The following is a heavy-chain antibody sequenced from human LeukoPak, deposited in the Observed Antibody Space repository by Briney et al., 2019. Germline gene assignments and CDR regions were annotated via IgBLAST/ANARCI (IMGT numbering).Heavy chain of an antibody. CDR1: GFTFSSYA. Sequence: GGSMRLSCAASGFTFSSYAMSWVRQAPGKGLEWVSAISGSGGSTYYADSVKGRFTISRDNSKNTLYLQMNSLRAEDTAVYYCAKDRTIVGAYDYWGQGTLVTVSS. CDR2: ISGSGGST. V-gene: IGHV3-23*01. CDR3: AKDRTIVGAYDY. J-gene: IGHJ4*02. D-gene: IGHD1-26*01.